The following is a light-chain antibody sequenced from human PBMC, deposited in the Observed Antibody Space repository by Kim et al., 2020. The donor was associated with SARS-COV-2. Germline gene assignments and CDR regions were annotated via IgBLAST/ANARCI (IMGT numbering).Light chain of an antibody. J-gene: IGLJ1*01. CDR1: NSNIGAGYD. CDR3: QSYDSSLSGSYV. CDR2: GNS. Sequence: FTPSCTGSNSNIGAGYDVTWYPQLPGTAPKLLVYGNSNRPSGVPDRFSGSKSGTSASLAITGLQAEDEADYYCQSYDSSLSGSYVFGTGTQLTVL. V-gene: IGLV1-40*01.